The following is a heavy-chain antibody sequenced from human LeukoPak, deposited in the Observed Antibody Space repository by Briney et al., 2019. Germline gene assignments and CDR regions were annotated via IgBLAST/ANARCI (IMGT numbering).Heavy chain of an antibody. D-gene: IGHD2-15*01. CDR1: GFTFRSDT. J-gene: IGHJ6*03. CDR3: ARATTPLAVMSYYYYYYMDV. V-gene: IGHV3-21*01. Sequence: GGSLRLSCAASGFTFRSDTMNWVRQAPGKGLEWVSSISTSSTYISSTASVTGRFTVSRDNAKTSLYLQMNSLRAEDTAVYYCARATTPLAVMSYYYYYYMDVWGKGTTVTISS. CDR2: ISTSSTYI.